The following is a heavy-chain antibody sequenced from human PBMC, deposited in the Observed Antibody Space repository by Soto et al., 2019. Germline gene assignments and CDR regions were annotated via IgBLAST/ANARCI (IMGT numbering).Heavy chain of an antibody. CDR3: ARQDTVTTSDI. D-gene: IGHD4-17*01. CDR2: INHSGST. V-gene: IGHV4-34*01. CDR1: GGSFIGYY. Sequence: PSETLSLTCAVYGGSFIGYYCSCVRQPPGKGLEWIGEINHSGSTNYNPSLKSRVTISVDTSKNQFSLKLSSVTAADTAVYYCARQDTVTTSDIWGQGTMVTVSS. J-gene: IGHJ3*02.